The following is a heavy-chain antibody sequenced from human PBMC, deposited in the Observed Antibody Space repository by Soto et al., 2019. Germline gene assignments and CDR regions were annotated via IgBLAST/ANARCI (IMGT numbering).Heavy chain of an antibody. CDR2: ISYDGSNK. D-gene: IGHD2-21*01. CDR3: ARGLVGTTPGYYYYGMDV. CDR1: GFTFSSYA. Sequence: QVQLVESGGGVVQPGRSLRLSCAASGFTFSSYAMHWVRQAPGKGLEWVAVISYDGSNKYYADSVKGRFTISRDNSKNTLHLQMNSLRAEDTAVYYCARGLVGTTPGYYYYGMDVWGQGTTVTVSS. V-gene: IGHV3-30-3*01. J-gene: IGHJ6*02.